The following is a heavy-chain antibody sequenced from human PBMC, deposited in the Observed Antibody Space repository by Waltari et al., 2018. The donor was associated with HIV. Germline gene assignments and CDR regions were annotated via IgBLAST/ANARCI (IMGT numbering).Heavy chain of an antibody. J-gene: IGHJ4*02. D-gene: IGHD2-15*01. V-gene: IGHV1-46*01. CDR3: ARAPCSGGSCRLFDY. CDR2: INPSGNST. Sequence: QVQLVQSGAAVKKPGASVKVSCTASGYTFISYYMHWVRQAPGQGLEWMGIINPSGNSTSYVQKFQGRLTMTRDTSTSTVYMELSSLGSEDTAVYYCARAPCSGGSCRLFDYWGQGTLVTVSS. CDR1: GYTFISYY.